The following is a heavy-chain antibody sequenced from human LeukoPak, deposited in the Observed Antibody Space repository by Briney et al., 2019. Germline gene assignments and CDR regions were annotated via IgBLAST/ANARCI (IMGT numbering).Heavy chain of an antibody. CDR2: SNPGGGAT. J-gene: IGHJ6*03. D-gene: IGHD1-1*01. CDR1: GDTFINDY. Sequence: ASVKVSCKASGDTFINDYIHWVRQAPGQGLEWMGVSNPGGGATTYAQKFQGRVTMTRDISTSTVYMELRSLRSADTAVYYCARGNDGWPHYYYYYMDVWGKGTTVTISS. V-gene: IGHV1-46*01. CDR3: ARGNDGWPHYYYYYMDV.